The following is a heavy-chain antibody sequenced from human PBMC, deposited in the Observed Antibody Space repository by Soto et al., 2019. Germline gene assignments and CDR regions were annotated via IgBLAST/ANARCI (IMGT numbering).Heavy chain of an antibody. CDR3: ASSYRSGYGGYSYGPFDY. Sequence: QVQLVQSGAEVKKPGSSVKVSCKASGGTFSSYAISWVRQATGQGLEWMGGIIPIFGTANYAQKFQGRVTITADEATSTAYRELSSLRSEDTAVYYCASSYRSGYGGYSYGPFDYWGQGTLVTVSS. CDR1: GGTFSSYA. J-gene: IGHJ4*02. V-gene: IGHV1-69*01. CDR2: IIPIFGTA. D-gene: IGHD5-18*01.